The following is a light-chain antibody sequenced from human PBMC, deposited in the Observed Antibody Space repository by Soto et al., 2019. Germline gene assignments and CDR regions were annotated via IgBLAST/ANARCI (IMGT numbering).Light chain of an antibody. CDR1: QSVSSY. Sequence: EIVLTQSPATLSLSPGERATLSCRASQSVSSYLACYQQNTGQAPRLRIYDESNRATGIPASFSGSGSGTDFTLTISSLEPEDFAVYYCQQRSNWPPLTFGGGTKVEIK. V-gene: IGKV3-11*01. CDR3: QQRSNWPPLT. CDR2: DES. J-gene: IGKJ4*01.